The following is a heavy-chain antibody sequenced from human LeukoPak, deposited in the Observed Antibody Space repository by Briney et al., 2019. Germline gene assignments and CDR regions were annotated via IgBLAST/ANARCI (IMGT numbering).Heavy chain of an antibody. Sequence: GGSLRLSCAASGFTFSSYWMSWVRQAPGKGLEWVSSISSSSSYIYYADSVKGRFTISRDNAKNSLYLQMNSLRAEDTAVYYCARGGRGGSSWDPGAFDIWGQGTMVTVSS. J-gene: IGHJ3*02. CDR2: ISSSSSYI. V-gene: IGHV3-21*01. CDR1: GFTFSSYW. D-gene: IGHD6-13*01. CDR3: ARGGRGGSSWDPGAFDI.